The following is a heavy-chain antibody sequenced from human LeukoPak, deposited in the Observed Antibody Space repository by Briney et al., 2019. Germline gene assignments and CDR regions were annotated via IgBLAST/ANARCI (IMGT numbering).Heavy chain of an antibody. J-gene: IGHJ3*02. CDR2: ISSSSSYI. D-gene: IGHD3-3*01. Sequence: PGGSPRLSCAASGFTFSSYSMNWVRQAPGKGLEWVSSISSSSSYIYYADSVKGRFTISRDNGKNSLYLQMNSLRAEDTAVYYCARAFKYYDFWSGYSAAFDIWGQGTMVTVSS. CDR1: GFTFSSYS. CDR3: ARAFKYYDFWSGYSAAFDI. V-gene: IGHV3-21*01.